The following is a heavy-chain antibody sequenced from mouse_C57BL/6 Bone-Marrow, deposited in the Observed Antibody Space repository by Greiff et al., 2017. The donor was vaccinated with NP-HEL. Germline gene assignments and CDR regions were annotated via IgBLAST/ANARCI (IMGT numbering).Heavy chain of an antibody. CDR3: ARTLRRRAYFAY. V-gene: IGHV14-2*01. J-gene: IGHJ3*01. D-gene: IGHD1-2*01. Sequence: VQLQQSGAELVKPGASVKLSCTASGYNFTDYNMHWVKQSTEQGLEWIGRIDPDDGDTKYAPKFQGKATITADTSSNTAYMQLSSLTSEDTAVYYCARTLRRRAYFAYWGQGTLVTVSA. CDR1: GYNFTDYN. CDR2: IDPDDGDT.